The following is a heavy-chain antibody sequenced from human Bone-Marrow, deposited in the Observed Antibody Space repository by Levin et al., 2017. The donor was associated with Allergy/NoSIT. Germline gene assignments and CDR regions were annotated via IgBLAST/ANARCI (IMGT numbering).Heavy chain of an antibody. V-gene: IGHV3-11*01. Sequence: GESLKISCAASGFTFNDYYMTWIRQTPEKGLEWVSYISSSGSSAYYADSVKGRFTISRDNAKNSLYLQMNSLRAEDTAVYYCARAITHTTVTTYAYWGQGTLVTVSS. CDR1: GFTFNDYY. CDR3: ARAITHTTVTTYAY. J-gene: IGHJ4*02. CDR2: ISSSGSSA. D-gene: IGHD4-17*01.